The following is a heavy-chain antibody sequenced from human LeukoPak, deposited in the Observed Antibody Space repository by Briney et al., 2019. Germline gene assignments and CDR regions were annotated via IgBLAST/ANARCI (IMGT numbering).Heavy chain of an antibody. J-gene: IGHJ3*02. CDR3: ARDYYYDSSGNSYAFDI. V-gene: IGHV1-46*01. CDR1: GYTFTGYY. CDR2: INPSGGST. Sequence: ASVKVSCKASGYTFTGYYMHWVRQAPGQGLEWMGLINPSGGSTSYAQKFQGRVTMTRDMSTSTVYMELSSLRSEDTAVYYCARDYYYDSSGNSYAFDIWGQGTMVTVSS. D-gene: IGHD3-22*01.